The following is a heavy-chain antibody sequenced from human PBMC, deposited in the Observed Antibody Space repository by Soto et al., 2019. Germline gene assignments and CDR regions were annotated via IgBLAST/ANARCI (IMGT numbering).Heavy chain of an antibody. Sequence: EVQILESGGDLVQPGGSLRLSCAASGFTFSSYAMSWVRQAPGKGLEWVSGISGSGGSTYYADSVKGRFSISRDNSKNTLYPQMNSLRAEDTAIYYCARVRGYIVVVPAARTYFDYWGQGILVLVSS. CDR1: GFTFSSYA. V-gene: IGHV3-23*01. J-gene: IGHJ4*02. D-gene: IGHD2-2*01. CDR3: ARVRGYIVVVPAARTYFDY. CDR2: ISGSGGST.